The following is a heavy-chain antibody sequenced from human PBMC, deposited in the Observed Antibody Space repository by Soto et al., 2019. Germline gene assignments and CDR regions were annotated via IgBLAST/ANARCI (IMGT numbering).Heavy chain of an antibody. V-gene: IGHV4-39*01. J-gene: IGHJ4*02. Sequence: QLQLQESGPGLVKPSETLSLTCSVSGGSISRSGYHWGWIRQPPGKGLEWIGSISDSGTTYYSSSLKSRVTISVDTSKNQLSLKLSSVTAADTAVYYCTSQYDYWGQGTLVTVSS. CDR2: ISDSGTT. CDR3: TSQYDY. CDR1: GGSISRSGYH.